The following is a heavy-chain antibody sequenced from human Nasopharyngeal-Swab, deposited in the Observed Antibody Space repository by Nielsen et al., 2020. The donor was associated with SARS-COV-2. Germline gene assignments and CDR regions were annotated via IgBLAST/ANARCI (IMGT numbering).Heavy chain of an antibody. D-gene: IGHD2-2*02. J-gene: IGHJ6*03. CDR2: INPNSGGT. Sequence: ASVKVSCKASGYTFTGYYMHWVRQAPGQGLEWMGWINPNSGGTNYAQKFQGWVTMNRNTSISTAYMELSRLRSDDTAVYYCARGPVVVPAAIPEGGYYYYYMDVWGKGTTVTVSS. CDR3: ARGPVVVPAAIPEGGYYYYYMDV. V-gene: IGHV1-2*04. CDR1: GYTFTGYY.